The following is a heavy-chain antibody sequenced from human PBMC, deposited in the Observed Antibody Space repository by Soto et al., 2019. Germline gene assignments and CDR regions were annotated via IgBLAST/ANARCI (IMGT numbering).Heavy chain of an antibody. D-gene: IGHD4-17*01. CDR1: GYTFTSYA. CDR2: INAGNGNT. V-gene: IGHV1-3*01. Sequence: QVRLVQSGAEVKKPGASVKVSCKASGYTFTSYAMHWVRQAPGQRLEWMGWINAGNGNTKYSQKFQGRVTITRDTSASTAYMELSSLRSEDTAVYYCARDTGGIYGDYNSVFDYWGQGTLVTVSS. J-gene: IGHJ4*02. CDR3: ARDTGGIYGDYNSVFDY.